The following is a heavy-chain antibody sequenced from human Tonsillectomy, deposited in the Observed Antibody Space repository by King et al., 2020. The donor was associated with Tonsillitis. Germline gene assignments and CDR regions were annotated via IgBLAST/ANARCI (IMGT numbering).Heavy chain of an antibody. J-gene: IGHJ5*02. D-gene: IGHD6-13*01. Sequence: LQLVQSGGGVVQPGRSLRLSCAASGFTLSSYAMHWVRQAPGKGLEWGAAISYDGSNKYYADSVKGRFTISRDNSKNTLYLQMNSLRAEDTAVYYCARVPSTSSWYSWFDPWGQGTLVTVSS. V-gene: IGHV3-30*01. CDR2: ISYDGSNK. CDR3: ARVPSTSSWYSWFDP. CDR1: GFTLSSYA.